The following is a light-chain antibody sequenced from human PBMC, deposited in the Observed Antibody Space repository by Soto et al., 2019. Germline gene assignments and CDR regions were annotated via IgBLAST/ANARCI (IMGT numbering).Light chain of an antibody. CDR2: AAS. J-gene: IGKJ4*01. CDR3: QQTYSTLP. CDR1: QSISSY. Sequence: DIQMTQSPSSLSASVGDRVTITCRASQSISSYLHWYQQKPGKAPKLLIYAASSLQSGVPSRFSGRGSGTDFTLTISSLQPEDFATYYCQQTYSTLPFGGGTPVPIK. V-gene: IGKV1-39*01.